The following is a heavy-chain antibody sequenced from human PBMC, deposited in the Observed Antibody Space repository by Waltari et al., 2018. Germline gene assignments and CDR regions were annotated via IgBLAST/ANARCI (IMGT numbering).Heavy chain of an antibody. J-gene: IGHJ1*01. Sequence: EVQVLESGGGLVQPGGSLKLSCPTSGFTFTGPTISWVRQTSGKGGGLRGRIGSRPDNYATRYTASVEGRFTISGEDSENTAYLQMVGLYTEDTAYYYCARGMGIYTNYTGDWGQWTLVTVSS. CDR1: GFTFTGPT. D-gene: IGHD4-4*01. CDR3: ARGMGIYTNYTGD. CDR2: IGSRPDNYAT. V-gene: IGHV3-73*01.